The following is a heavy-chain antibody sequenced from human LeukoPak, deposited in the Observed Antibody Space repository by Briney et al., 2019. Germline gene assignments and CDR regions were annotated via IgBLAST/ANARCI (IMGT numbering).Heavy chain of an antibody. Sequence: SETLSLTCTVSGGSICSGDYYWSWIRQPPGKGLEWIGYIYYSGSTYYNPSLKSRVTISVDTSKNQFSLKLSSVTAADTAVYYCARDPVAAAGADPWGQGTLVTVSS. CDR3: ARDPVAAAGADP. CDR2: IYYSGST. D-gene: IGHD6-13*01. J-gene: IGHJ5*02. CDR1: GGSICSGDYY. V-gene: IGHV4-30-4*08.